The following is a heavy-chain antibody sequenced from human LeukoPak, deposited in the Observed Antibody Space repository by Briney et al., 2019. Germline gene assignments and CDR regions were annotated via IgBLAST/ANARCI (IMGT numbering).Heavy chain of an antibody. CDR2: IYYSGST. D-gene: IGHD5-18*01. V-gene: IGHV4-30-4*01. CDR1: GGSISSGDYF. J-gene: IGHJ4*02. Sequence: PSETLSLTCTVSGGSISSGDYFWSWIRQPPGKGLEWIGYIYYSGSTYYNPSLKSRVTISVDTSKNQFSLKLSPVTAADTAVYYCARVVYSYGEADYWGQGTLVTVSS. CDR3: ARVVYSYGEADY.